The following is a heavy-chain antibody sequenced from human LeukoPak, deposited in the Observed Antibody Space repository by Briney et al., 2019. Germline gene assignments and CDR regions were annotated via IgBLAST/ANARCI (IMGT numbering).Heavy chain of an antibody. CDR3: ARAGGWLQSHQFDY. V-gene: IGHV1-69*06. CDR1: GGTFSSYA. J-gene: IGHJ4*02. Sequence: GASVKVSCKASGGTFSSYAISWVRQAPGQGLEWMGGIIPIFGTANYAQKFQGRVTITADKSTSTAYMELSSLRSEDTAVYYCARAGGWLQSHQFDYWGQGTLVTVSS. D-gene: IGHD5-24*01. CDR2: IIPIFGTA.